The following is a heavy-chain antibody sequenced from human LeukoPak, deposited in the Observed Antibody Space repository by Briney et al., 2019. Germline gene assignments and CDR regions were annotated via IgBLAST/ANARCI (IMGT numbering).Heavy chain of an antibody. CDR2: IYHSGST. J-gene: IGHJ4*02. Sequence: SQTLSLTCAVSGGSISSGGYSWSWIRQPPGKGLVWIGYIYHSGSTYYNPSLKSRVTISVDTSKNQFSLRLSSVTAADTAVYYCARGDPLVAARGLDYWGQGTLVTVSS. CDR3: ARGDPLVAARGLDY. CDR1: GGSISSGGYS. V-gene: IGHV4-30-2*01. D-gene: IGHD2-15*01.